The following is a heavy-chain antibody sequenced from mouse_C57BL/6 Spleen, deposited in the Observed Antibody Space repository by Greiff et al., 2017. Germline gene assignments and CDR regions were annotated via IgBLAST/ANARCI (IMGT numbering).Heavy chain of an antibody. Sequence: EVKLMESGEGLVKPGGSLKLSCAASGFTFSSYAMSWVRQTPEKRLEWVAYISSGGDYIYYADTVKGRFTISRDNARNTLYLQMSSLKSEDTAMYYCTRLTGTYFDYWGQGTTLTVSS. CDR1: GFTFSSYA. D-gene: IGHD4-1*01. CDR3: TRLTGTYFDY. V-gene: IGHV5-9-1*02. J-gene: IGHJ2*01. CDR2: ISSGGDYI.